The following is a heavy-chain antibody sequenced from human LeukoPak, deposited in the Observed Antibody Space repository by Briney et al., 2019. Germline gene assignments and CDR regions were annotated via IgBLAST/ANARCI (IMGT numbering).Heavy chain of an antibody. Sequence: PSETLSLTCTVSGGSISSSLYYWGWSRRPPGKGLEWIGNVYYDGNTYRNPPLRSRVTLSVDTSKNQFSLKLRSVTAADTAVYYCAREDYYDSSPDAFDIWGQGTMVAVSS. CDR2: VYYDGNT. J-gene: IGHJ3*02. D-gene: IGHD3-22*01. V-gene: IGHV4-39*07. CDR1: GGSISSSLYY. CDR3: AREDYYDSSPDAFDI.